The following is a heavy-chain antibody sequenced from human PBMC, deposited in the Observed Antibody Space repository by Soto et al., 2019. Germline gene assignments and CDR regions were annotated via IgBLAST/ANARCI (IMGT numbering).Heavy chain of an antibody. J-gene: IGHJ2*01. D-gene: IGHD3-9*01. V-gene: IGHV3-11*05. Sequence: QVQLVESGGGLVKPGGSLRLSCAASGFAFSDYYMSWIRQAPGKGLEWVSYISSSSSYTNYADSVKGRFTISRDNAKNSLYRQMNSLRAEDTAVYYCARRTYYDILTGYYLDWYFDLWGRGTLVTVSS. CDR3: ARRTYYDILTGYYLDWYFDL. CDR1: GFAFSDYY. CDR2: ISSSSSYT.